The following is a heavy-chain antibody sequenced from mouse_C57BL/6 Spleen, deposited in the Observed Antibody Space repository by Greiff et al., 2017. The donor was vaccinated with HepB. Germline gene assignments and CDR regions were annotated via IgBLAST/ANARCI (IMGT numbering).Heavy chain of an antibody. Sequence: VQLKESGPGLVAPSQSLSITCTVSGFSLTSYGVHWVRQPPGKGLEWLVVIWSDGSTTYNSALKSRLSISKDNSKSQVFLKMNSLQTDYTAMYYCARHGSRDYYAMDYWGQGTSVTVSS. CDR2: IWSDGST. CDR3: ARHGSRDYYAMDY. D-gene: IGHD4-1*01. CDR1: GFSLTSYG. J-gene: IGHJ4*01. V-gene: IGHV2-6-1*01.